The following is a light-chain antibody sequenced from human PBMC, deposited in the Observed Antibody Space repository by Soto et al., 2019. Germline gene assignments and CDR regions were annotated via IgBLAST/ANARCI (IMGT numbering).Light chain of an antibody. CDR2: KAS. Sequence: DIQMTQSPSTLSASVGDRVTITCRASRSISSWLAWYQQKPGKAPKLLIYKASSLESGVPSRFSGSGSGTEFTLTISILQPDDFATYYCRHYNSYPWTFGQGTKVEIK. CDR1: RSISSW. J-gene: IGKJ1*01. V-gene: IGKV1-5*03. CDR3: RHYNSYPWT.